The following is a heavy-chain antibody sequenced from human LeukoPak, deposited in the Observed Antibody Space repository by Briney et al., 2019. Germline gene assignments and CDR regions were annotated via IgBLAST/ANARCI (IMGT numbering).Heavy chain of an antibody. D-gene: IGHD4-17*01. V-gene: IGHV3-7*03. J-gene: IGHJ4*02. CDR3: AREQYDYGAPFDY. Sequence: GGSLRLSCAASGFTFSSYWMSWVRQAPGKGLEWVANIKQDGSEKYCVDSVKGRFTISRDNAKNSLYLQMNSLRAEDTAVYYCAREQYDYGAPFDYWGQGTLVTVSS. CDR1: GFTFSSYW. CDR2: IKQDGSEK.